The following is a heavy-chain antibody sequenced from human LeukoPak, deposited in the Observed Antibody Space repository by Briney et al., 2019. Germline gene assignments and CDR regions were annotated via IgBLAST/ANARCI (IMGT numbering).Heavy chain of an antibody. CDR1: GGSFSGYY. D-gene: IGHD3-10*01. V-gene: IGHV4-34*01. Sequence: SETLSLTCAVYGGSFSGYYWSWIRQPPGKGLEWIGEINHSGSTNYNPSLKSRVTISVDTSKNQFSLKLSSVTAADTAVYYCARARGKSYYGSGGYYIPYYYGMDVWGKGTTVTVSS. J-gene: IGHJ6*04. CDR3: ARARGKSYYGSGGYYIPYYYGMDV. CDR2: INHSGST.